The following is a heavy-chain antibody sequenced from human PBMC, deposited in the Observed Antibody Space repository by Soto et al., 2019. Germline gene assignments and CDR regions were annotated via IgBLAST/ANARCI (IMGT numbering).Heavy chain of an antibody. Sequence: QVQLLQSGTEVKKPGASVKVPCKASGYTFTAYYIHWVRQAPGQGLEWMGWIIPDSGATKYTQKFQGGVTMTSVASVKPAFLEVSRLRFDDTAVYFCARGERISRCGVRNWLYPWGQRTLVTVSS. D-gene: IGHD3-3*01. CDR3: ARGERISRCGVRNWLYP. V-gene: IGHV1-2*02. CDR1: GYTFTAYY. CDR2: IIPDSGAT. J-gene: IGHJ5*02.